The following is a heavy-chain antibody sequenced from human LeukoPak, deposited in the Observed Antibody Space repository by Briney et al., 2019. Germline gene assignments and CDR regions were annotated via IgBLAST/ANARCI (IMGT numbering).Heavy chain of an antibody. CDR2: IYHSGST. CDR3: ARDPMTNWFDP. Sequence: PSETLSLTCTVSGGSISSGGYYWSWIRQHPGTGLEWIGYIYHSGSTYYNPSLKSRVTISVDTSKNQFSLKLSSVTAADTAVYYCARDPMTNWFDPWGQGTLVTVSS. V-gene: IGHV4-31*03. J-gene: IGHJ5*02. CDR1: GGSISSGGYY.